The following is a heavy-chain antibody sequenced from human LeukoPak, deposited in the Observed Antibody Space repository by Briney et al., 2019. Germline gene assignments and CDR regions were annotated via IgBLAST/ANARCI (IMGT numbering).Heavy chain of an antibody. J-gene: IGHJ4*02. CDR3: ARGGGLTGTTSH. Sequence: PSQTLSLTCTVSGGSISSGSYYWSWIRQPAGKGLEWIGRIYTSGSTNYNPSLKSRVTISVDTSKNQFSLKLSSQTAADTAVYYCARGGGLTGTTSHWGQGTLVTVSS. V-gene: IGHV4-61*02. CDR2: IYTSGST. CDR1: GGSISSGSYY. D-gene: IGHD1-7*01.